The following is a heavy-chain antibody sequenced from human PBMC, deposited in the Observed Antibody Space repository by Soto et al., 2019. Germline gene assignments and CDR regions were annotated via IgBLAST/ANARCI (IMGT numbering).Heavy chain of an antibody. CDR2: IYYSGST. Sequence: SETLSLTCTVSGGSISSYYWSWIRQPPGKGLEWIGYIYYSGSTNYNPSLKSRVTISVDTSKNQFSLKLSSVTAADTAVYYCARHLSGGLWFGELLSGAFGIWGQGTMVTVSS. J-gene: IGHJ3*02. V-gene: IGHV4-59*08. CDR3: ARHLSGGLWFGELLSGAFGI. D-gene: IGHD3-10*01. CDR1: GGSISSYY.